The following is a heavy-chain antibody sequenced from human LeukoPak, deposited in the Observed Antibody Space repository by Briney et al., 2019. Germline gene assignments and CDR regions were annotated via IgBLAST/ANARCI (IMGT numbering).Heavy chain of an antibody. CDR3: ARGQVPAARGYNWFDP. CDR1: GWSFNDYY. CDR2: VNARGDT. J-gene: IGHJ5*02. V-gene: IGHV4-34*01. D-gene: IGHD2-2*01. Sequence: PETLSLTCAVYGWSFNDYYWNWIRQPPGMGLEWIGEVNARGDTNYNPSLKSRVTISVDTSKNQFSLRLTSMIAADTAVYYCARGQVPAARGYNWFDPWGQGTLVTVSS.